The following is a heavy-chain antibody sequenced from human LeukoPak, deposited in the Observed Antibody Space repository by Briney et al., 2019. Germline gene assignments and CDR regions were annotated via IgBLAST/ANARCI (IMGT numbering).Heavy chain of an antibody. V-gene: IGHV4-31*03. CDR2: IYYSGST. Sequence: SQTLSLTCTVSGGSISSGGYYWSWIRQHPGKGLEWIGYIYYSGSTYYNPSLKSRVTISVDTSKNQFSLKLCSVTAADTAVYYCARDTRIAVAGNGEGYYYYYGMDVWGQGTTVTVSS. CDR3: ARDTRIAVAGNGEGYYYYYGMDV. D-gene: IGHD6-19*01. CDR1: GGSISSGGYY. J-gene: IGHJ6*02.